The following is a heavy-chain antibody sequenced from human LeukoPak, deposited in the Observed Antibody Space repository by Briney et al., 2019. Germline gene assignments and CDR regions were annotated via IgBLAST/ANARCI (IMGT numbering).Heavy chain of an antibody. CDR3: ARDDEDAEYFLH. Sequence: TSETLSLTCTVSGGSISTYYWSWIRQPPGKGLEWIGYIFYNGNTRYNPSLESRVGISVDTSKNQLSLYLSAVTAADTAVYYCARDDEDAEYFLHWGPGTLVSVSS. V-gene: IGHV4-59*01. CDR2: IFYNGNT. CDR1: GGSISTYY. J-gene: IGHJ1*01.